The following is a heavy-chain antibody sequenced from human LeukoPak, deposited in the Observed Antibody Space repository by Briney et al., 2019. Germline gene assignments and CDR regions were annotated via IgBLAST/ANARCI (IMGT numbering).Heavy chain of an antibody. D-gene: IGHD6-19*01. J-gene: IGHJ6*02. CDR2: ISSSGSTI. CDR3: ARDDGTAVAGWYYYGMDV. Sequence: GGSLRLSCAASGFTFSSYEMNWVRQAPGKGLEWVSYISSSGSTIYYADSVKGRFTISRDSAKNSLYLQMNSLRAEDTAVYYCARDDGTAVAGWYYYGMDVWGQGTTVTVSS. V-gene: IGHV3-48*03. CDR1: GFTFSSYE.